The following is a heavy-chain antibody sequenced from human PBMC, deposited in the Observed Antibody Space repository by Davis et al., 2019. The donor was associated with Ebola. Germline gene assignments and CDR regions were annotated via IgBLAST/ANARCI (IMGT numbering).Heavy chain of an antibody. J-gene: IGHJ6*02. Sequence: ASVKVSCKASGGTFTSYAMHWVRQAPGQGLEWMGWINPNSGGTNYAQKFQGWVTMTRDTSISTAYMELSRLRSDDTAVYYCARDGLHYYYGMDVWGQGTTVTVSS. CDR1: GGTFTSYA. CDR2: INPNSGGT. CDR3: ARDGLHYYYGMDV. V-gene: IGHV1-2*04.